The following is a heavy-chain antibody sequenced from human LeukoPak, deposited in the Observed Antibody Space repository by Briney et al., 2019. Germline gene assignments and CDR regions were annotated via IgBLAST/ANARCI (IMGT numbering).Heavy chain of an antibody. CDR3: ARSRGAGPGAYFDY. D-gene: IGHD6-19*01. V-gene: IGHV3-21*05. CDR2: ISNSGSYT. CDR1: GFTFTSYS. Sequence: GGSLRLSCAASGFTFTSYSMNWVRQAPGKGLEWVSYISNSGSYTNYADSVKGRFTISRDNAKNSLYLQMNSLRAEDTAVYYCARSRGAGPGAYFDYWGQGTLITVSS. J-gene: IGHJ4*02.